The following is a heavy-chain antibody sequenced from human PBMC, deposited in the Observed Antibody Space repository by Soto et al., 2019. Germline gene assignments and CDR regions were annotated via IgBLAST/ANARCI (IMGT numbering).Heavy chain of an antibody. CDR3: ARATYCTGGNCLLDY. D-gene: IGHD2-15*01. J-gene: IGHJ4*02. Sequence: GGSLRLSCAASEFTVTSNYMSWVRQAPGKGLEWVSVIYSGGSTYYADFVKGRFTISRDNSKNKVYLQMNSLRAEDTAVYYCARATYCTGGNCLLDYWGQGTLV. V-gene: IGHV3-53*05. CDR2: IYSGGST. CDR1: EFTVTSNY.